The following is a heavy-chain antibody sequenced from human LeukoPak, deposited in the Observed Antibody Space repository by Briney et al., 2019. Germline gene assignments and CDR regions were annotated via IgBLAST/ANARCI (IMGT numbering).Heavy chain of an antibody. V-gene: IGHV3-7*01. CDR1: GFTFSSYA. J-gene: IGHJ3*02. CDR2: IKQDGSEK. D-gene: IGHD1-26*01. CDR3: ARINSGRHLGDAFDI. Sequence: GGSLRLSCAASGFTFSSYAMSWVRQAPGKGLEWVANIKQDGSEKYYVDSAKGRFTISRDNAKNSLFLQMNSLRAEDTAVYYCARINSGRHLGDAFDIWGQGTTVTVSS.